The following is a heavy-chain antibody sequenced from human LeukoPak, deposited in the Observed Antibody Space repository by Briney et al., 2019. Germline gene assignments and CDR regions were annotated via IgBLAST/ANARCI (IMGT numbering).Heavy chain of an antibody. CDR2: IYLYGTT. CDR1: IGSISSSKW. J-gene: IGHJ3*01. Sequence: SETLSFTCSVSIGSISSSKWWSWVRQSPVKGLEWIGEIYLYGTTNYNPSFTSRVTMSVDRSRNQFSLKLTSVTAADTAVYYCARVSGIAATGLWGQGTMVTVSS. CDR3: ARVSGIAATGL. D-gene: IGHD6-13*01. V-gene: IGHV4-4*02.